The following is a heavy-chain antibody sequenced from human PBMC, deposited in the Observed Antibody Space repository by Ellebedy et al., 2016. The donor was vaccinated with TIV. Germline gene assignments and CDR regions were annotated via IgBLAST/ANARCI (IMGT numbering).Heavy chain of an antibody. D-gene: IGHD6-19*01. V-gene: IGHV4-4*02. CDR3: ARSILSTLTSGWYRPMGV. J-gene: IGHJ6*02. Sequence: SETLSLTXTVSGASISTTNWWSCVRQPPGKGLEWIGEIYHGGTANYNPSLKSRATISVDKSQNQLSLNLTSVTAADTAVYYCARSILSTLTSGWYRPMGVWGQGTTVTVAS. CDR1: GASISTTNW. CDR2: IYHGGTA.